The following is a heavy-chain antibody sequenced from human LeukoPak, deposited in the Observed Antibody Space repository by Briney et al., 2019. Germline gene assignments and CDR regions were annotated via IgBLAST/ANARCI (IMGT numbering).Heavy chain of an antibody. Sequence: SVKVCCKASGGTFSSYAISWVRQAPGQGLEWMGGIIPIFGTANYAQKFQGRVTITADESTSTAYMELSSLRSEDTAVYYCARGYGSGSYSIDYWGQGTLVTVSS. CDR3: ARGYGSGSYSIDY. CDR1: GGTFSSYA. D-gene: IGHD3-10*01. V-gene: IGHV1-69*13. CDR2: IIPIFGTA. J-gene: IGHJ4*02.